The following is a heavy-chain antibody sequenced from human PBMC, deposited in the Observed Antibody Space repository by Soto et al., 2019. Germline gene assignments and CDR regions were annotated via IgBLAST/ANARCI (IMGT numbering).Heavy chain of an antibody. CDR3: ARGPFYYETSGYPKY. J-gene: IGHJ4*02. CDR2: IWYDGVKK. Sequence: PGGSLRLSCAASGFIFSNYGMHWVRQAPGKGLEWVAVIWYDGVKKFYADSVKGRFTISRDNSKNTLYLQMNSLRAEDTAVYYCARGPFYYETSGYPKYWGQGTQVTVSS. CDR1: GFIFSNYG. V-gene: IGHV3-33*01. D-gene: IGHD3-22*01.